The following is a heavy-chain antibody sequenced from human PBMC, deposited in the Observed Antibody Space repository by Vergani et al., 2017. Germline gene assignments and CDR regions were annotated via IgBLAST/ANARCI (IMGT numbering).Heavy chain of an antibody. CDR3: ARDHRDYNNYPGTFDI. D-gene: IGHD5-24*01. CDR1: GFSFSTYG. V-gene: IGHV3-30*02. CDR2: LRYDGSNE. Sequence: QVQLVESGGGVVQPGGSLRLSCAASGFSFSTYGMHWVRQAPGRGLEWVAFLRYDGSNEYYGDAVKGRFIISRDNSKNMLSLEMHSLRPEDTAVYYCARDHRDYNNYPGTFDIWGQGAMVTVSS. J-gene: IGHJ3*02.